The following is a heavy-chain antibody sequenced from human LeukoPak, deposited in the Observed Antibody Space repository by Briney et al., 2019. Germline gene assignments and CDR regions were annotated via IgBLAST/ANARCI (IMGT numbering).Heavy chain of an antibody. V-gene: IGHV3-7*01. J-gene: IGHJ5*02. CDR3: ARDLRQWLPPDWFDP. CDR2: IKQDGSEK. D-gene: IGHD6-19*01. Sequence: PGGSLRLSXAASGFTFSSYWMSWVRQAPGKGLEWVANIKQDGSEKYYVDSVKGRFTISRDNAKNSLYLQMNSLRAEDTAVYYCARDLRQWLPPDWFDPWGQGTLVTVSS. CDR1: GFTFSSYW.